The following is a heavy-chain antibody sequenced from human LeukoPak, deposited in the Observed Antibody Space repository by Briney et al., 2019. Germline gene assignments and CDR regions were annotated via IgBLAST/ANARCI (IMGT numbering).Heavy chain of an antibody. CDR3: ASHFGDRDLDAIDL. Sequence: PSGTLSLTCAVSGGSISSSNWWSWVRQPPGKGLEWIGEIYHSGSTNYNPSLKSRVTISVDKSKNQFSLKLSSVTAADTAVYYCASHFGDRDLDAIDLWGQGTMVSVSS. CDR2: IYHSGST. D-gene: IGHD3-3*01. CDR1: GGSISSSNW. V-gene: IGHV4-4*02. J-gene: IGHJ3*01.